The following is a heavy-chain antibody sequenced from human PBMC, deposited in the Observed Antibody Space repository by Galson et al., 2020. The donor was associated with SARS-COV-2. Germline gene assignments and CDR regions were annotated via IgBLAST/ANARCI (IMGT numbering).Heavy chain of an antibody. Sequence: GGSLRLSCAASGFIFDDYSMHWVRQAPGEGLEWVSLITRDGGSTSYADSVKGRFTISRDNSKNSLFLQMNSLRNEDTGLYYCVKDVGVTETGFDYWAREPWSPSPQ. J-gene: IGHJ4*02. CDR3: VKDVGVTETGFDY. D-gene: IGHD1-7*01. CDR2: ITRDGGST. V-gene: IGHV3-43*01. CDR1: GFIFDDYS.